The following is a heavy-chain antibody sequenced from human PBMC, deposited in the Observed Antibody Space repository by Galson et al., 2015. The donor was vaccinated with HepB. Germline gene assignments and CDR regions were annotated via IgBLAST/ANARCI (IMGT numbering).Heavy chain of an antibody. Sequence: SLRLSCAASGFTFSSYGMHWVCQAPGKGLEWVSIISGSGTTTDYADSVKGRFTISRDNSKNTLYLQMNRLRVEDTAVYYCAKIASTSYVHPHYFDYWGQGTLVTVPS. CDR2: ISGSGTTT. CDR3: AKIASTSYVHPHYFDY. J-gene: IGHJ4*02. D-gene: IGHD5-18*01. V-gene: IGHV3-23*01. CDR1: GFTFSSYG.